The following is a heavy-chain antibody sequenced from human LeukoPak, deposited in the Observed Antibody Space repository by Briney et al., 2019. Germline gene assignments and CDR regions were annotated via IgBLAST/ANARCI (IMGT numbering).Heavy chain of an antibody. D-gene: IGHD3-10*01. CDR3: TTDHYGSGF. J-gene: IGHJ4*02. CDR2: IKSKTDGGTT. CDR1: GFTFSNAW. V-gene: IGHV3-15*01. Sequence: GGSLRLSCAASGFTFSNAWMSWVRQAPGKGLEWDGRIKSKTDGGTTDYAAPVKGRFTISRDDSKNTLYLQMNSLKTEDTAVYYCTTDHYGSGFWGQGTLVTVSS.